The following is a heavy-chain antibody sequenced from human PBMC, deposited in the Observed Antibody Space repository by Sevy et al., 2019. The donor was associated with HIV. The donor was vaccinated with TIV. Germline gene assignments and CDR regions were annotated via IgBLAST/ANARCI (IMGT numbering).Heavy chain of an antibody. Sequence: GGSLRLSCAASGLTFSSYEMNWVRQAPGKGLEWVSHISSSGSTIYYADSVKGRFTISRDNAKNSLYLQMNSLRAEDTAVYYCARDRDCSSTSCYGNSIDYWGQGTLVTVSS. V-gene: IGHV3-48*03. CDR2: ISSSGSTI. D-gene: IGHD2-2*01. CDR1: GLTFSSYE. J-gene: IGHJ4*02. CDR3: ARDRDCSSTSCYGNSIDY.